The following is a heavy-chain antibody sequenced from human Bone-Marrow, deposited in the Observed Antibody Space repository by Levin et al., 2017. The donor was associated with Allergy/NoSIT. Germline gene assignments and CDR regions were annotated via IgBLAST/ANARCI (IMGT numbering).Heavy chain of an antibody. J-gene: IGHJ4*02. Sequence: GESLKISCTVSGFTFGDYAMSWFRQAPGKGLEWVGFIASKDYGETTEYAASVKGRFTISRDDSKSIAYLQMNSLKTEDTAVYFCSRATRPTDYWGQGTLVTVSS. D-gene: IGHD4-17*01. CDR2: IASKDYGETT. CDR3: SRATRPTDY. V-gene: IGHV3-49*03. CDR1: GFTFGDYA.